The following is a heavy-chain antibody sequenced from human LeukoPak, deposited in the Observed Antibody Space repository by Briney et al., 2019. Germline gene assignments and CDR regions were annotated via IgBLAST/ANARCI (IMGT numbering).Heavy chain of an antibody. CDR3: AKYPSGRPAHYYFDY. CDR1: GFTFSTYT. D-gene: IGHD6-19*01. J-gene: IGHJ4*02. V-gene: IGHV3-21*04. CDR2: ISSTSSYI. Sequence: GGSLRLSCAASGFTFSTYTINWVRQAPGKGPEWVSSISSTSSYIYYADSVKGRFTISRDNSKNTLYLQMNSLRAEDTAVYYCAKYPSGRPAHYYFDYWGQGTLVTVSS.